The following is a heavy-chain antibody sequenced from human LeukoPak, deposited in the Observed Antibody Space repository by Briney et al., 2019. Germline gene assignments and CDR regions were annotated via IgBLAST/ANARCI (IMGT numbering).Heavy chain of an antibody. V-gene: IGHV3-23*01. D-gene: IGHD4-11*01. CDR3: VKTSRRDSTYDSPFDY. CDR2: VRGTGSAT. CDR1: GFTFSTYA. Sequence: GGSLRLSCAASGFTFSTYAMTWIRQAPGKGLEWVSAVRGTGSATYYVDSVEGRFTISRDNSNSLLYLQMTSLEVEDPAMYYCVKTSRRDSTYDSPFDYWGQGTLVTVSS. J-gene: IGHJ4*02.